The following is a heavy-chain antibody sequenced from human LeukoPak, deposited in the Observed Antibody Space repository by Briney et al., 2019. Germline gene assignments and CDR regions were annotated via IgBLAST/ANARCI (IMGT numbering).Heavy chain of an antibody. D-gene: IGHD3-22*01. Sequence: ASVKVSCKASGYTFTGYYMHWVRQAPGQGLEWMGWINPNSGGTNYAQKFQGWVTMTRDTSISTAYMELSRLRSDDTAVYYCAAGSLDYYDSNGFWVDKWFGPWGQGTLVTVSS. CDR1: GYTFTGYY. V-gene: IGHV1-2*04. CDR2: INPNSGGT. J-gene: IGHJ5*02. CDR3: AAGSLDYYDSNGFWVDKWFGP.